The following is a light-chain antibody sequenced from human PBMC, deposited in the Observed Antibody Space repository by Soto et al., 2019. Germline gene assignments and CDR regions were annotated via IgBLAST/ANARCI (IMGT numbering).Light chain of an antibody. J-gene: IGLJ1*01. CDR2: DVS. CDR1: SSDVGGYNY. V-gene: IGLV2-14*01. Sequence: QSVLTQPASVSGSPGQSVTVSCTGTSSDVGGYNYVSWYQQHPGKAPKLMIYDVSDRPSGVSNRFSGSKSGGTASLTISGLQAEDEADYYCSSYSSSTSPYAFGTGTKVTVL. CDR3: SSYSSSTSPYA.